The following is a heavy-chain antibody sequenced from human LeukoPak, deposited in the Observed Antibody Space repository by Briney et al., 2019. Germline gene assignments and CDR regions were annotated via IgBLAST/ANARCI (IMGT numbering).Heavy chain of an antibody. D-gene: IGHD3-22*01. CDR2: IYHSGST. V-gene: IGHV4-38-2*01. CDR3: ARHVRDYYDSSGYYVWGAFDI. Sequence: SETLSLTCAVSGYSISSGYYWGWIRQPPGKGLEWIGSIYHSGSTYYNPSLKSRVTISVDTSKNQFSLKLSSVTAADTAVYYCARHVRDYYDSSGYYVWGAFDIWGQGTMVTVSS. J-gene: IGHJ3*02. CDR1: GYSISSGYY.